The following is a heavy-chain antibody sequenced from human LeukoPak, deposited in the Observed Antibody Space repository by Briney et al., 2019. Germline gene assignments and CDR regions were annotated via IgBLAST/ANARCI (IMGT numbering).Heavy chain of an antibody. V-gene: IGHV1-58*01. CDR2: IVVGSGNT. J-gene: IGHJ6*02. Sequence: ASVKVSCKASGFTFTSSAVQWVRQARGQRLEWIGWIVVGSGNTNYAQKFQERVTITRDMSTSTACMELSSLRSEDTAVYYCAALSITGTEYYYGMDVWGQGTTVTVSS. CDR3: AALSITGTEYYYGMDV. D-gene: IGHD1-7*01. CDR1: GFTFTSSA.